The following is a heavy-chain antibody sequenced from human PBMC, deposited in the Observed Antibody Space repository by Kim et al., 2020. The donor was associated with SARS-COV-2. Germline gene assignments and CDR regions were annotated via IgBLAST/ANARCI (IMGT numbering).Heavy chain of an antibody. D-gene: IGHD5-12*01. Sequence: YTPARKSRVTVSVDTSKNRFSVKLSAVTAADTAVYYCARGNRDGYNHFDYWGQGTLVTVSS. CDR3: ARGNRDGYNHFDY. V-gene: IGHV4-30-4*07. J-gene: IGHJ4*02.